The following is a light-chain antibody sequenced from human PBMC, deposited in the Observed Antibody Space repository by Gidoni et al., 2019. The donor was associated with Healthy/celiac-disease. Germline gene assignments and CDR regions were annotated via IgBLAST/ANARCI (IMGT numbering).Light chain of an antibody. J-gene: IGKJ2*04. V-gene: IGKV1-39*01. CDR3: QQSYSTPCS. CDR2: AAS. Sequence: DIQMTQSPSSLSASVGDRVTITCRASQSISSYLNWYQQKPGKAPKLLIYAASSLQSGVPSRFSGSGSGTDFTLTISSLHPEDFATYYCQQSYSTPCSFGQGTKLEIK. CDR1: QSISSY.